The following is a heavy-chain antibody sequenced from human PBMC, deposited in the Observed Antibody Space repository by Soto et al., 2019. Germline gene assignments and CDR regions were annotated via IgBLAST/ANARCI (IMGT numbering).Heavy chain of an antibody. Sequence: GASVKVSCKASGYTFTSYGISWVRQAPGQGLEWMGWISAYNGNTNYAQKLQGRVTMTTDTSTSTAYMELRSLRSDDTAVYYCARGAPDYSNYAIQEIISYYYYYMDVWGKGTTVTVSS. D-gene: IGHD4-4*01. J-gene: IGHJ6*03. CDR2: ISAYNGNT. CDR1: GYTFTSYG. CDR3: ARGAPDYSNYAIQEIISYYYYYMDV. V-gene: IGHV1-18*01.